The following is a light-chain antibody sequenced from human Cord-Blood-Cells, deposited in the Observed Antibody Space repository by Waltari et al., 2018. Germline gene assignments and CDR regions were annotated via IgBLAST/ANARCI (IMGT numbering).Light chain of an antibody. CDR2: EGS. Sequence: QSALTQPASVSGSPGQSLTLPCTGTSSDVGSFNLFSWYQQPPGKAPKLMIYEGSKRPSGVSNRFSGSKSGNTASLTISGLQAEDEADYYCCSYAGSSYVFGTGTKVTVL. V-gene: IGLV2-23*01. J-gene: IGLJ1*01. CDR3: CSYAGSSYV. CDR1: SSDVGSFNL.